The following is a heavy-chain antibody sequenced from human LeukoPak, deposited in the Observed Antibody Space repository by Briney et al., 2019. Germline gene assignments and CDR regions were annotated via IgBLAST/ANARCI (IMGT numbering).Heavy chain of an antibody. Sequence: ASVKVSCKASGYTFTSYGISWVRQAPGQGLEWMGWISAYNGNTNYAQKFQGRVTMTRDTSISTAYMELSRLRSDDTAVYYCARGDWTSTIFGVVIIPSYYYYMDVWGKGTTVTVSS. CDR2: ISAYNGNT. V-gene: IGHV1-18*01. CDR3: ARGDWTSTIFGVVIIPSYYYYMDV. CDR1: GYTFTSYG. D-gene: IGHD3-3*01. J-gene: IGHJ6*03.